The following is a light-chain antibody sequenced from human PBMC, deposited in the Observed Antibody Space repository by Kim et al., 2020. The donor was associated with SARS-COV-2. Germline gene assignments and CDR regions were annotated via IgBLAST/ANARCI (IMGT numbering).Light chain of an antibody. CDR3: QQYDGRSPIT. Sequence: DIQMTQSPSSLSASVGDRVTITCQASHDISKYLNWHQQRPGKAPKILIYDASNLETGVPSRFSGSGSGTDFTLTISRLQPEDIATYYCQQYDGRSPITFGQGTRLEIK. CDR1: HDISKY. V-gene: IGKV1-33*01. J-gene: IGKJ5*01. CDR2: DAS.